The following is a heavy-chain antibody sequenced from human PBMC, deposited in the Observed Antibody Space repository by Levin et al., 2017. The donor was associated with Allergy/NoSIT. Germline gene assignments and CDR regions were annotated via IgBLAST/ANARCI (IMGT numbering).Heavy chain of an antibody. CDR1: GFTFSSYA. CDR3: AKYGKAFRAPTTVTTDGLDP. V-gene: IGHV3-23*01. D-gene: IGHD4-17*01. CDR2: ISGSGGST. J-gene: IGHJ5*02. Sequence: GESLKISCAASGFTFSSYAMSWVRQAPGKGLEWVSAISGSGGSTYYADSVKGRFTISRDNSKNTLYLQMNSLRAEDTAVYYCAKYGKAFRAPTTVTTDGLDPWGQGTLVTVSS.